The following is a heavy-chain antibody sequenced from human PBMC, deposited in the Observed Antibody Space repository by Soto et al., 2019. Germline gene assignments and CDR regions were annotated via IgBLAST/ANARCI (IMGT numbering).Heavy chain of an antibody. CDR2: IYHSGST. CDR1: GGSISSSNW. J-gene: IGHJ6*02. V-gene: IGHV4-4*02. Sequence: SETLSLTCAVSGGSISSSNWWSWVRQPPGKGLEWIGEIYHSGSTNYDPSLKSRVTISVDKSKNQFSLKLSSVTAADTAVYYCARDKGSSWYENYYYYGMDVWGQGTTVT. CDR3: ARDKGSSWYENYYYYGMDV. D-gene: IGHD6-13*01.